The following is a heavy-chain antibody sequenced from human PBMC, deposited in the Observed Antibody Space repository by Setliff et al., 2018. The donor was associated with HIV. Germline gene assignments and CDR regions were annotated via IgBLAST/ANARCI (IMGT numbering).Heavy chain of an antibody. V-gene: IGHV4-30-4*08. Sequence: PSETLSLTCTVSGDSISSGDYYWGWIRQPPGKGLEWIGNIYYSGSTYYNPSLKSRVTISVDTSKNQFSLKLSSVTAADTAVYYCARHDSGGYYSLDYWGQGTLVTVSS. CDR3: ARHDSGGYYSLDY. CDR1: GDSISSGDYY. J-gene: IGHJ4*02. D-gene: IGHD3-22*01. CDR2: IYYSGST.